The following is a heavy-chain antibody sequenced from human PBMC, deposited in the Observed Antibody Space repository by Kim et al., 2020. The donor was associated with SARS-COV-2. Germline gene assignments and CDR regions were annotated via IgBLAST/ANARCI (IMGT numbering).Heavy chain of an antibody. V-gene: IGHV3-21*01. CDR3: ARDQILTGYYNYYYYGMDV. J-gene: IGHJ6*02. Sequence: GGSLRLSCAASGFTFSSYSMNWVRQAPGKGLEWVSSISSSSSYIYYADSVKGRFTISRDNAKNSLYLQMNSLRAEDTAVYYCARDQILTGYYNYYYYGMDVWGQGTTVTVSS. CDR2: ISSSSSYI. D-gene: IGHD3-9*01. CDR1: GFTFSSYS.